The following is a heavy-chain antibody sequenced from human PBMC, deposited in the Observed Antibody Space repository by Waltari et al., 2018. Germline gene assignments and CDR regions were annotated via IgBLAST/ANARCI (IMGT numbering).Heavy chain of an antibody. CDR2: IYTSGST. D-gene: IGHD3-22*01. CDR3: ARGNYDGSGVDY. Sequence: QVQLQESGPGLVKPSQTLSLTCTVSGGSISSGSYYWSWIRQPAGNGLDWIGRIYTSGSTNYNPSLKSRVTISVDTSKNQFSLKLSSVTAADTAVYYCARGNYDGSGVDYWGQGTLVIVSS. V-gene: IGHV4-61*02. CDR1: GGSISSGSYY. J-gene: IGHJ4*02.